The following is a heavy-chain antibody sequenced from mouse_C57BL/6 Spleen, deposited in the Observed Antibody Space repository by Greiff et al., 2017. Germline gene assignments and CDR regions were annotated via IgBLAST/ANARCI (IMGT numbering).Heavy chain of an antibody. D-gene: IGHD1-1*01. CDR1: GYTFTSYW. Sequence: QVQLQQPGAELVRPGSSVKLSCKASGYTFTSYWMHWVKQRPIQGLEWIGNIDPSDSETHYNQKFKDKATLTVDKSSSTAYMQLSSLTSEDSAVYYCARRLGYGSSYPWFAYWGPGTLGTVSA. CDR3: ARRLGYGSSYPWFAY. CDR2: IDPSDSET. J-gene: IGHJ3*01. V-gene: IGHV1-52*01.